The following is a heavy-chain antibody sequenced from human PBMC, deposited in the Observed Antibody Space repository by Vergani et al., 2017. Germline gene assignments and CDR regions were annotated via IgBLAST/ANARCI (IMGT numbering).Heavy chain of an antibody. CDR3: ARDYGSGPPQSRRLLYDIGWFDP. Sequence: EEKLVESGGGLVQPGRSLRLSCEASGFRFDEYAMHWVRRVPGKGLEWVSGVSWNSETIRYADSVKGRFTISRDNANNLVYLQMSSVRADDTAVYYCARDYGSGPPQSRRLLYDIGWFDPWGQGTLVTVSS. V-gene: IGHV3-9*01. CDR2: VSWNSETI. J-gene: IGHJ5*02. D-gene: IGHD3-10*01. CDR1: GFRFDEYA.